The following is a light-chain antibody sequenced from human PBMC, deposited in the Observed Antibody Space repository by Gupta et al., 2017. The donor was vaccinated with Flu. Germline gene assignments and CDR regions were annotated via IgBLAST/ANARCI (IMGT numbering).Light chain of an antibody. Sequence: KVTISCYGYSSNIGNNYVSWYQQLPGTAPKLLIYDNNKRPSGIPDRFSGSKSGTSATLAITGLQTGDEADYYCGAWDSSLGAGVFGGGTKLTVL. CDR1: SSNIGNNY. CDR3: GAWDSSLGAGV. J-gene: IGLJ3*02. V-gene: IGLV1-51*01. CDR2: DNN.